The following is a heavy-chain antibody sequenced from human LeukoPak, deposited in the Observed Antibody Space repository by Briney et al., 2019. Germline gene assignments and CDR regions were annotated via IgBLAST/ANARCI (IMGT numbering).Heavy chain of an antibody. J-gene: IGHJ5*02. CDR1: GGSISSSSYY. Sequence: PPETLSLTCTVSGGSISSSSYYWGWIRQPPGKGLEWIGSIYYSGSTYYNPSLKSRVTISVDTSKNQFSLKLSSVTAADTAVYYCARHVYSSSWYRWFDPWGQGTLVTVSS. CDR3: ARHVYSSSWYRWFDP. CDR2: IYYSGST. D-gene: IGHD6-13*01. V-gene: IGHV4-39*01.